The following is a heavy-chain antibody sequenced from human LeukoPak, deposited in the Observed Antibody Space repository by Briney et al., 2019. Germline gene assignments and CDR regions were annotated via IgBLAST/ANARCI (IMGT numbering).Heavy chain of an antibody. CDR2: IYHSGST. D-gene: IGHD2-15*01. CDR1: GGSISSGGYS. CDR3: AREDLGYCSGGSCSGGFDY. V-gene: IGHV4-30-2*01. J-gene: IGHJ4*02. Sequence: PSQTLSLTCAVSGGSISSGGYSWSWIRQPPGKSLEWIGYIYHSGSTYYNPSLKSRVTISVDRSKNQFSLKLSSVTAADTAVYYCAREDLGYCSGGSCSGGFDYWGQGTLVTVSS.